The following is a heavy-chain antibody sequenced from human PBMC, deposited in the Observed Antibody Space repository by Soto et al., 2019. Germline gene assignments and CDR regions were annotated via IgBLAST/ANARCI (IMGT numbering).Heavy chain of an antibody. CDR2: ISSSSSTI. D-gene: IGHD6-19*01. J-gene: IGHJ4*02. CDR1: GFTFSSYS. Sequence: GESLKISCAASGFTFSSYSMNWVRQAPGKGLEWVSYISSSSSTIYYADSVKGRFTISRDNAKNSLYLQMNSLRAEDTAVYYCAREDTDGYSSGWYYFDYWGQGTLVTVSS. CDR3: AREDTDGYSSGWYYFDY. V-gene: IGHV3-48*04.